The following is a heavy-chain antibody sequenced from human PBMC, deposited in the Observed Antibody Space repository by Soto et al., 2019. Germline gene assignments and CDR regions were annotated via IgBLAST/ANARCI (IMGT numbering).Heavy chain of an antibody. CDR3: AKDKGPYSYGPYGMDV. J-gene: IGHJ6*02. CDR2: ISYDGSNK. CDR1: GFTFSGYG. V-gene: IGHV3-30*18. D-gene: IGHD5-18*01. Sequence: QVQLVESGGGVVQPGRSLRLSCAASGFTFSGYGMHWVRRAPGKVLEWVALISYDGSNKYYADSVKGRFTISRDNSKNTLYLQMNSLRAEDAAVYYCAKDKGPYSYGPYGMDVWGQGTTVTVSS.